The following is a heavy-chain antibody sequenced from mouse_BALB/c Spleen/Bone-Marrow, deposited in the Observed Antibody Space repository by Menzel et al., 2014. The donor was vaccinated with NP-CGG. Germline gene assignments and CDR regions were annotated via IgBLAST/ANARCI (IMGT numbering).Heavy chain of an antibody. Sequence: EVNVEESGGGLVKPGGPLKLSCAASGFTFSDYYMYWVRQTPEKSLEWVATISDGGSYTYYPDSVKGRFTISRDNAKNNLYLQMSSLKSEDTAMYYCARGNYGNYGAMDYWGQGTSVTVSS. CDR2: ISDGGSYT. J-gene: IGHJ4*01. CDR1: GFTFSDYY. D-gene: IGHD2-1*01. CDR3: ARGNYGNYGAMDY. V-gene: IGHV5-4*02.